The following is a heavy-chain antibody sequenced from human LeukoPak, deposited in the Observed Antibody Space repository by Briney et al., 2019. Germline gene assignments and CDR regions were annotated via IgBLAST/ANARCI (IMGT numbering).Heavy chain of an antibody. CDR2: ISGYNGRT. Sequence: ASLKDSCKPPRYSFTRYVISWVRPAPGQGLEWLGWISGYNGRTDYSQKLQGRVTMTTDTSTSIAYMELRSLTSDDTAMYYCARDIGVSQFDYWGQGTLVTVSS. CDR3: ARDIGVSQFDY. D-gene: IGHD3-10*01. CDR1: RYSFTRYV. V-gene: IGHV1-18*01. J-gene: IGHJ4*02.